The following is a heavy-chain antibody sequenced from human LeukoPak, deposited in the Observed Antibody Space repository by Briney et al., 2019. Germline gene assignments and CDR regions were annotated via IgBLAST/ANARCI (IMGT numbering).Heavy chain of an antibody. V-gene: IGHV3-9*03. Sequence: PGGSLRLSCAASGFTLDDYAMHWVRQAPGKGLEWVAGISWNSGSIGYADSVKGRFTISRDNAKNSLYLQMNSLRAEDMALYYCAKGAGTEDYMDVWGKGTTVTVSS. CDR2: ISWNSGSI. D-gene: IGHD6-13*01. CDR1: GFTLDDYA. J-gene: IGHJ6*03. CDR3: AKGAGTEDYMDV.